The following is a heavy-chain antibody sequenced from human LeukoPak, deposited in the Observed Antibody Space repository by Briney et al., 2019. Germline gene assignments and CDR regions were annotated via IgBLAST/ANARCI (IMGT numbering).Heavy chain of an antibody. J-gene: IGHJ4*02. CDR1: GFTFSAYT. Sequence: GGSLRLSCAGFGFTFSAYTMHWVRQAPGKGLEWVSSINSYSYYIYYADSVKGRFTISRDNAKDTLYLQMNSLRDEDTGVYYCTRGVRTHDDFWSDRTDGDYWGQGTLVTVSS. V-gene: IGHV3-21*01. D-gene: IGHD3-3*01. CDR3: TRGVRTHDDFWSDRTDGDY. CDR2: INSYSYYI.